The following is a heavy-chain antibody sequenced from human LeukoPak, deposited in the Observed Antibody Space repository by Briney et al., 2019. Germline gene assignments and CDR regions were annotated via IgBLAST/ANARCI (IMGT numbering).Heavy chain of an antibody. V-gene: IGHV3-9*01. J-gene: IGHJ4*02. D-gene: IGHD5-12*01. Sequence: PGGSLRLSCAASGFTFDDYAMHWVRQAPGEGLEWVSGISWNSGSIGYADSVKGRFTISRDNAKNSLYLQMNSLRAEDTAVYYCAKDDIVTTFLYWGQGTLVTVSS. CDR1: GFTFDDYA. CDR3: AKDDIVTTFLY. CDR2: ISWNSGSI.